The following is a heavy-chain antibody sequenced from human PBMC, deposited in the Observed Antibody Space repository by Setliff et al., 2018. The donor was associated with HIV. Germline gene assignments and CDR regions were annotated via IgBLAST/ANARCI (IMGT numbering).Heavy chain of an antibody. J-gene: IGHJ4*02. D-gene: IGHD5-18*01. CDR1: GGTFSSYA. Sequence: ASVKVSCKASGGTFSSYAISWVRQAPGQGLEWMGGIIPILGIANYAQKFQGRVTITADESTSTAYMELSSLRSEDTAVYYCARQSWIQLWSVIDYWGQGTVVTVSS. CDR3: ARQSWIQLWSVIDY. V-gene: IGHV1-69*10. CDR2: IIPILGIA.